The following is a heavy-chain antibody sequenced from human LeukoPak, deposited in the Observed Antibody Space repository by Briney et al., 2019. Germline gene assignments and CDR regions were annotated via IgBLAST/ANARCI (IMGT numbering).Heavy chain of an antibody. CDR1: GFIFNNYA. J-gene: IGHJ4*02. D-gene: IGHD2-8*02. CDR3: AKHFCTGLDCSLFDS. V-gene: IGHV3-9*01. Sequence: GGSLRLSCAGSGFIFNNYAMHWVRQPPGKGLEWVSGISWNSGSIDYADSVKGRFTISRDNSKNTLSLQLNSLRPEDTALYYCAKHFCTGLDCSLFDSWGQGTLVTVSS. CDR2: ISWNSGSI.